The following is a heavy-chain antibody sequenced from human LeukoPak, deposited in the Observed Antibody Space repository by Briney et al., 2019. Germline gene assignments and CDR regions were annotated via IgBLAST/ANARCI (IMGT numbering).Heavy chain of an antibody. D-gene: IGHD2-21*02. CDR2: ISWNSGSI. CDR1: GFTFDDYA. V-gene: IGHV3-9*01. CDR3: AKDSSYCGGDRYSPWVD. J-gene: IGHJ4*02. Sequence: GRSLRLSCAASGFTFDDYAMHWVRQAPGKGLEWVSGISWNSGSIGYADSVKGRFTISRDNAENSLYLQMNSLRAEDTALYYCAKDSSYCGGDRYSPWVDWGQGTLVTVSS.